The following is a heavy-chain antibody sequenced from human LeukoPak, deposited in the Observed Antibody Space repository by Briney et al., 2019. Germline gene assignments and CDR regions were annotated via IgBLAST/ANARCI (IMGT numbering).Heavy chain of an antibody. CDR1: GYTFTSYD. V-gene: IGHV1-8*01. D-gene: IGHD6-13*01. Sequence: ASVKVSCKASGYTFTSYDINWVRQATGQGLEWMGWMNPNSGNTGYAQKFQGRVTMTRNTSRSTAYMELSSLRSEDTAVYYCARGVRAAAGAFDYWGQGTLVTVSS. CDR3: ARGVRAAAGAFDY. J-gene: IGHJ4*02. CDR2: MNPNSGNT.